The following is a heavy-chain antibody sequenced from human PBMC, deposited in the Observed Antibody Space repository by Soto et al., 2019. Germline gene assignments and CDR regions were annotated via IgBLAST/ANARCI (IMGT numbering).Heavy chain of an antibody. CDR2: ISGGGHAT. CDR3: AKKSLWSITVTAVYYFDD. Sequence: EVQLLESGGCLVHPAGSLSLACAASGFTFGNYDFSWVRQVTVRGLERVSVISGGGHATYYQDSVKGRFTTSRDNSNKTGYLPLSSLRAEDTAFYYCAKKSLWSITVTAVYYFDDWGQGTQVTVSS. D-gene: IGHD2-21*02. J-gene: IGHJ4*02. CDR1: GFTFGNYD. V-gene: IGHV3-23*01.